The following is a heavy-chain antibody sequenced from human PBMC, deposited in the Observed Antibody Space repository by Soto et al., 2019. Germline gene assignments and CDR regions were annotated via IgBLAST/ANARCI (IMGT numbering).Heavy chain of an antibody. Sequence: ASVKVSCKASGGTFSSYAISWVRQAPGQGLEWMGGIIPIFGTANYAQKFQGRVTITADKSTSTAYMELSSLRSEDTAVYYCAREGYCTNGVCYQGGYWGQGTLVTVSS. CDR2: IIPIFGTA. J-gene: IGHJ4*02. V-gene: IGHV1-69*06. CDR3: AREGYCTNGVCYQGGY. CDR1: GGTFSSYA. D-gene: IGHD2-8*01.